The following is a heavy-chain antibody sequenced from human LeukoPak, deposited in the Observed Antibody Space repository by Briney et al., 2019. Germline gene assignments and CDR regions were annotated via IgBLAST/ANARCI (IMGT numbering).Heavy chain of an antibody. D-gene: IGHD1-14*01. V-gene: IGHV4-34*01. J-gene: IGHJ5*02. CDR2: INHSGGT. CDR3: ARHRARLRFDP. CDR1: GGSFSGYY. Sequence: SETLSLTCAVYGGSFSGYYWSWIRQPPGKGLEWIGEINHSGGTNYSPSLKSRVTISVDTSKNQFSLKLSSVTAADTAVYYCARHRARLRFDPWGQGTLVTVSS.